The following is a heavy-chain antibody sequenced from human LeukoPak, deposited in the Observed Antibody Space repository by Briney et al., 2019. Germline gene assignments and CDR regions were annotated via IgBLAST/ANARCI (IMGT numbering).Heavy chain of an antibody. J-gene: IGHJ6*03. CDR1: GGSISSGSYY. CDR3: ARKSSSWYYMDA. Sequence: SETLSLTCAVYGGSISSGSYYWSWIRQPAGKGLEWIGRIYTSGSTNYNPSLKSRVTISVDTSKNQFSLKLSSVTAADTAVYYCARKSSSWYYMDAWGKGTTVTVSS. D-gene: IGHD6-13*01. V-gene: IGHV4-61*02. CDR2: IYTSGST.